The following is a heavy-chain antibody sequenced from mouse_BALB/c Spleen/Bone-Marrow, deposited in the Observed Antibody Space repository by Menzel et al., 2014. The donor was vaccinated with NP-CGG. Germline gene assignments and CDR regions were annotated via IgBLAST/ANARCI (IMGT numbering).Heavy chain of an antibody. D-gene: IGHD2-2*01. CDR1: GFTFSDYY. CDR3: SRAYGYDAWFAY. Sequence: EVKLMESGGGLVKPGGSLKLSCAVSGFTFSDYYMYWVRQTPETRLEWVATISDGGSYTYYSDSVKGRFTISRDNAKNNLYLQMNSPRSEDTSMYFCSRAYGYDAWFAYWGQGTLVTVSA. CDR2: ISDGGSYT. V-gene: IGHV5-4*02. J-gene: IGHJ3*01.